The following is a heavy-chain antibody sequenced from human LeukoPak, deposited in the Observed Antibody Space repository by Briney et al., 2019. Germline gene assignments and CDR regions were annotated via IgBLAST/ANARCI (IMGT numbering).Heavy chain of an antibody. D-gene: IGHD2-2*01. CDR1: GDSTSKYF. CDR2: IYDSGST. CDR3: APQSSSSDGRVFTY. V-gene: IGHV4-59*01. J-gene: IGHJ4*02. Sequence: SETLSLTCSVTGDSTSKYFWSWIRQPPGKGPEWIWNIYDSGSTNYYASLKSRLTISINTSKNQFFLRLTCVPAADTAAYVCAPQSSSSDGRVFTYWGQGTRATVS.